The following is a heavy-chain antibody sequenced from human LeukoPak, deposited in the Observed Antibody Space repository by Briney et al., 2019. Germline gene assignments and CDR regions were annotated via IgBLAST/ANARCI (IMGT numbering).Heavy chain of an antibody. V-gene: IGHV3-23*01. CDR3: ARRAGAYSHPYDY. D-gene: IGHD4/OR15-4a*01. J-gene: IGHJ4*02. CDR1: GFTSSSYA. CDR2: ISDSGNT. Sequence: GGSLRLSCAASGFTSSSYAMSWVRQAPGKGLEWVSAISDSGNTYHADSVKGRFTISRDNSKNTLYLQMNSLRAEDTAVYYCARRAGAYSHPYDYWGQGTLVTVSS.